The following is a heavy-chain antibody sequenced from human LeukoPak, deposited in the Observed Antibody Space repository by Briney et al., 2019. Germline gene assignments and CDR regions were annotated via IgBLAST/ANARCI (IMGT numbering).Heavy chain of an antibody. CDR2: IKSKTDGAAT. CDR3: TTATMIRGVSDY. Sequence: PGGSLRLSCADSGFTFSDAWMSWVRQAPGRGLEWVGRIKSKTDGAATEYAAPVKGRFTISRDDSKNTLFLQMNSLRTEDTAVYYCTTATMIRGVSDYWGQGTLVTVSS. CDR1: GFTFSDAW. D-gene: IGHD3-10*01. V-gene: IGHV3-15*01. J-gene: IGHJ4*02.